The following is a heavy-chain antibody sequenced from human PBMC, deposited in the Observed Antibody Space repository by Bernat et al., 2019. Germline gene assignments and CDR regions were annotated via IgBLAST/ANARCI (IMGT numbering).Heavy chain of an antibody. Sequence: EVHLLESGGGLVAPGGSLRLSCAASGFTFSNYGMYWVRQAPGKGLEWVSAITSTGGSKYYADSVKGRFTISRDNSNNTLYLQMHSLRAEDKAVDSCAKGISSIRTRTSFDFWGQGTLVTVSS. CDR1: GFTFSNYG. V-gene: IGHV3-23*01. J-gene: IGHJ4*02. D-gene: IGHD2-15*01. CDR2: ITSTGGSK. CDR3: AKGISSIRTRTSFDF.